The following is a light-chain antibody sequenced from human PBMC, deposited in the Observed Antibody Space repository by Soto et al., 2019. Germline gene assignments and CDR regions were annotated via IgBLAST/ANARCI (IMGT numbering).Light chain of an antibody. Sequence: VLRRSPGTLSLPQGERFPPPSRATQGVSNNYLAWYQQKPGQAPRLLIYAVSSRANAIPDRFSGSGSGTDFTLTINRLEPEDFAVYYCQHYGSSPWLTFGGGTKVEIK. CDR1: QGVSNNY. CDR3: QHYGSSPWLT. CDR2: AVS. V-gene: IGKV3-20*01. J-gene: IGKJ4*01.